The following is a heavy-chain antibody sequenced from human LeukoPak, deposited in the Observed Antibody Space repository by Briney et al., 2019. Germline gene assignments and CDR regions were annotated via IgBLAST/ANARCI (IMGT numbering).Heavy chain of an antibody. V-gene: IGHV3-30-3*01. D-gene: IGHD6-13*01. CDR2: ISYDGSNK. J-gene: IGHJ5*02. CDR1: GFTFSSYA. Sequence: PGRSLRLSCAASGFTFSSYAMHWVRQAPGKGLEWVAVISYDGSNKYYADSVKGRFTISRDNSKNTLYLQMNSLRAEDTAVYYCAGSAQPRRAYNWFDPWGQGTLVTVSS. CDR3: AGSAQPRRAYNWFDP.